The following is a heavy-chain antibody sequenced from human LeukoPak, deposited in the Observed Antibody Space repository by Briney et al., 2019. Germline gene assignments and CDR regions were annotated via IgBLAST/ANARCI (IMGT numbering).Heavy chain of an antibody. D-gene: IGHD3-9*01. CDR1: GFTFSSYE. CDR3: ARGGLGGGLTGDDY. J-gene: IGHJ4*02. Sequence: GGSLRLSCAASGFTFSSYEMNWVRQAPGKGLEWVSYISSSGSTIYYADSVKGRFTISRDNAKNSLYLQMNSLRAGGTAVYYCARGGLGGGLTGDDYWGQGTLVTVSS. V-gene: IGHV3-48*03. CDR2: ISSSGSTI.